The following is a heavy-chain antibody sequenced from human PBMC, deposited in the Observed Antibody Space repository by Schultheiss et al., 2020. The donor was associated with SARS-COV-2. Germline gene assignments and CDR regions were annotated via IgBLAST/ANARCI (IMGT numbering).Heavy chain of an antibody. V-gene: IGHV3-33*08. Sequence: GESLKISCAASGFTFSSYGMHWVRQAPGKGLEWVAVIWYDGSNKYYADSVKGRFTVSRDISKDTLFLQMNSLRVEDTAVYYCARMVTRPDYYGMDVWGQGATVTVSS. CDR2: IWYDGSNK. CDR3: ARMVTRPDYYGMDV. CDR1: GFTFSSYG. D-gene: IGHD2-21*02. J-gene: IGHJ6*02.